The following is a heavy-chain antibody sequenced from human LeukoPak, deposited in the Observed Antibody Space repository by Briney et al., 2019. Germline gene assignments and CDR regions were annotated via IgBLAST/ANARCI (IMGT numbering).Heavy chain of an antibody. D-gene: IGHD3-3*01. CDR3: ARQYDFWSGYYRDYYYMDV. V-gene: IGHV4-38-2*01. CDR1: GYSISSGYY. CDR2: IYHSGST. Sequence: SETLSLTCAVSGYSISSGYYWGWIRQPPGKGLEWIGSIYHSGSTYYNPSLQRRVTISADTSKNQFSLKLSSVTAADTAVYYCARQYDFWSGYYRDYYYMDVWGKGTTVTVSS. J-gene: IGHJ6*03.